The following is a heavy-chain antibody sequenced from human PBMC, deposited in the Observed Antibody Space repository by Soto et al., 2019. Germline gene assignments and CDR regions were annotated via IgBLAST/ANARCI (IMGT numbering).Heavy chain of an antibody. D-gene: IGHD2-2*01. V-gene: IGHV1-3*01. CDR3: ARAEDIVVVTFDY. J-gene: IGHJ4*02. Sequence: ASVKVSCKASGYTFTSYAMHWVRQAPGQRLEWMGWINAGNGNTKYSQKFQGRVTITRDTSASTAYMELSSLRSEDTAVYYCARAEDIVVVTFDYWGQGTLVTVSS. CDR1: GYTFTSYA. CDR2: INAGNGNT.